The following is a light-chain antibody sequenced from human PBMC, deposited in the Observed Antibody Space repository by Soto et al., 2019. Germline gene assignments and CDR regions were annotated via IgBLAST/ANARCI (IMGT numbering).Light chain of an antibody. CDR3: QQYRNSPLT. CDR1: QSVSTD. J-gene: IGKJ4*01. V-gene: IGKV3-20*01. CDR2: GAS. Sequence: EVVLTQSPGTLSLSPGERATLSCRASQSVSTDLAWYQHKPGQAPRLLIYGASSRATGVPDRFSGSGSGPDFTLTDSRLEPEDFAVYYCQQYRNSPLTFGGGTKVQIK.